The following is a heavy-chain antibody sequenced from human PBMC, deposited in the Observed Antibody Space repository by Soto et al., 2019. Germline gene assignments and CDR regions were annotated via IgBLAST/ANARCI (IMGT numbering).Heavy chain of an antibody. CDR3: VKGSEVARQELDY. J-gene: IGHJ4*02. D-gene: IGHD2-15*01. CDR1: GFSFSNCG. Sequence: QVQLVESGGGVVQPGRSLRLSCAASGFSFSNCGMHWVRQAPGKGLEWVAAISFDGNDKYYSESVKGRFTISRDNSKNTLFLHMNSLRVEDTAVYYCVKGSEVARQELDYWGQGTLVTVSS. CDR2: ISFDGNDK. V-gene: IGHV3-30*18.